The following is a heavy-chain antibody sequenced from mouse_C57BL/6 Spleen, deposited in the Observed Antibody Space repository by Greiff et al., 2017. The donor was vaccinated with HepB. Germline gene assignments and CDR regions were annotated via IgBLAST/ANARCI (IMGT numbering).Heavy chain of an antibody. V-gene: IGHV5-4*01. CDR2: ISDGGSYT. D-gene: IGHD2-1*01. J-gene: IGHJ4*01. Sequence: EVQRVESGGGLVKPGGSLKLSCAASGFTFSSYAMSWVRQTPEKKLEWVATISDGGSYTYYPDNVKGRFTISRDNAKNNLYLQMSHLKSEDTAMYYCARSTSYGNYEDYYAMDYWGQGTSVTVSS. CDR1: GFTFSSYA. CDR3: ARSTSYGNYEDYYAMDY.